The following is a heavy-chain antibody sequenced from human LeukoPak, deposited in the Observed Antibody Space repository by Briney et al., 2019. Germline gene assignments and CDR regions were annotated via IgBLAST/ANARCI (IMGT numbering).Heavy chain of an antibody. CDR3: ARVRAMVRGVIRWFDP. J-gene: IGHJ5*02. CDR2: INHSGST. D-gene: IGHD3-10*01. V-gene: IGHV4-34*01. Sequence: SEILSLTCAVYGGSFSGYYWSWIRQPPGKGLEWIGEINHSGSTNYNPSLKSRVTISVDTSKNQFSLKLSSVTAADTAVYYCARVRAMVRGVIRWFDPWGQGTLVTVSS. CDR1: GGSFSGYY.